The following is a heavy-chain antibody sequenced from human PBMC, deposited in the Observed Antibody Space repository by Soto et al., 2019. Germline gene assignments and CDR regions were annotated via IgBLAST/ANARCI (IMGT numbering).Heavy chain of an antibody. Sequence: TLSLTCTVSDGSVSSGSYYWTWIRQPPGKGLEWIGYIYSSGSTLYNPSLKSRVIISVDTSMNQFSLKLSSVTAADTAVYYCARDSLALFDSWGQGTLVTVSS. CDR1: DGSVSSGSYY. J-gene: IGHJ4*02. CDR2: IYSSGST. D-gene: IGHD5-12*01. V-gene: IGHV4-61*01. CDR3: ARDSLALFDS.